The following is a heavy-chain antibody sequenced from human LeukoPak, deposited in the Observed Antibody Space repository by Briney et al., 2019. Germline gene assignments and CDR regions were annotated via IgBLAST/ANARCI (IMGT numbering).Heavy chain of an antibody. D-gene: IGHD6-13*01. V-gene: IGHV4-59*08. CDR2: IYYSGST. CDR3: ARFIAAAGIHYFDY. J-gene: IGHJ4*02. Sequence: SETLSLTCTVSGDSLSSNSWSWIRQPPGKGLEWIGYIYYSGSTNYNPSLKSRVTISVDTSKNQFSLKLSSVTAADTAVYYCARFIAAAGIHYFDYWGQGTLVTVSS. CDR1: GDSLSSNS.